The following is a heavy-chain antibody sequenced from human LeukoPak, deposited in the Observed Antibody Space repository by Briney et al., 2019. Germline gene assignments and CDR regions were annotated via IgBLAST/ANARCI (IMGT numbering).Heavy chain of an antibody. D-gene: IGHD3-16*01. Sequence: SETLSLTCTVSGGSISSYYWSWIRQPPGKGLEWIGSIYYSGSTYYNPSLKSRVTISVDTSKNQFSLKLSSVTAADTAVYYCARGGLRGPFDYWGQGTLVTVSS. CDR2: IYYSGST. V-gene: IGHV4-39*07. J-gene: IGHJ4*02. CDR1: GGSISSYY. CDR3: ARGGLRGPFDY.